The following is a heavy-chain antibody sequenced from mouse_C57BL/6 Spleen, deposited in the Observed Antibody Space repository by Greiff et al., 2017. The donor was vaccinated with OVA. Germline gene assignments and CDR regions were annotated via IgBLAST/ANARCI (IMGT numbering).Heavy chain of an antibody. J-gene: IGHJ1*03. CDR1: GYAFSSSW. CDR3: ARSYGSSHWYVDV. V-gene: IGHV1-82*01. CDR2: LYPGDGDT. Sequence: VQLQQSGPELVKPGASVKISCKASGYAFSSSWMNWVKQRPGKGLEWIGRLYPGDGDTNYNGKFKGKATLTADKSSSTAYMQLSSRTSEDSAVYFCARSYGSSHWYVDVWGTGTTVTVSS. D-gene: IGHD1-1*01.